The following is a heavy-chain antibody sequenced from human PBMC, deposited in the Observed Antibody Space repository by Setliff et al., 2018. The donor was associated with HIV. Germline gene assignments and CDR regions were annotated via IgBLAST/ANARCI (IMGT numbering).Heavy chain of an antibody. Sequence: PLETLSLTCTFSGGSITSYYWSWIRQPAGKGLEWIGRIYGTGSTTYSPSLESRVTMSIDRSNNLFSLHLTSVTAADTAVYYCATLDPSGGNFLAYWGQGTLVTVSS. D-gene: IGHD2-21*02. J-gene: IGHJ4*02. V-gene: IGHV4-4*07. CDR3: ATLDPSGGNFLAY. CDR1: GGSITSYY. CDR2: IYGTGST.